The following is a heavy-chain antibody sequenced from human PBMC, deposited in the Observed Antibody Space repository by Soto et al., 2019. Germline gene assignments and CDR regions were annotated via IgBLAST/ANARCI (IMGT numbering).Heavy chain of an antibody. Sequence: PSETLSLTCTVSGGSISSYYWSWIRQPPGKGLEWIGYIYCSGSTNYNPSLKSRVTISVDTSKNQFSLKLSSVTAADTAVYYCAGEYYYGSGSYYNYWGQGTLVTVSS. CDR1: GGSISSYY. D-gene: IGHD3-10*01. CDR2: IYCSGST. CDR3: AGEYYYGSGSYYNY. V-gene: IGHV4-59*01. J-gene: IGHJ4*02.